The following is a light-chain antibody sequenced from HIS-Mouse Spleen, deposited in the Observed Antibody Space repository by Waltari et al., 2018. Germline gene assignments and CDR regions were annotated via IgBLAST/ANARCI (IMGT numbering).Light chain of an antibody. CDR3: AAWDDSLNGYV. CDR1: SSNIGSNT. Sequence: QSVLTQPPSASGTPGQRVTISCPGSSSNIGSNTVNWYQQPPATAPKPLIDSNSPRPSGVPDRFSGSKACTSGSLAISGLQSEDEADYYCAAWDDSLNGYVFGTGTKVTVL. CDR2: SNS. J-gene: IGLJ1*01. V-gene: IGLV1-44*01.